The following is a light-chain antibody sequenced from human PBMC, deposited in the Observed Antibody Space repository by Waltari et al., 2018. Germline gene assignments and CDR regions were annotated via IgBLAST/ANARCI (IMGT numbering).Light chain of an antibody. CDR3: ALYMGSGIWV. V-gene: IGLV8-61*01. Sequence: QTVVTQEPSLSVSPGGTVTLTCTLCSGSPPTTSYATWYQQTPGQAPRTLVYKANARSSGVPDRFSGSILGNTAALTITGAQADDESDYYCALYMGSGIWVFGGGTRLTVL. J-gene: IGLJ3*02. CDR2: KAN. CDR1: SGSPPTTSY.